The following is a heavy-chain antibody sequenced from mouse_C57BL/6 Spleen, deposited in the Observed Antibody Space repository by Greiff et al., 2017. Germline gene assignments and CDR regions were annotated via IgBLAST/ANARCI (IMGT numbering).Heavy chain of an antibody. V-gene: IGHV1-31*01. D-gene: IGHD1-3*01. CDR1: GYSFTGYY. CDR2: IYPYNGVS. Sequence: EVKLQESGPELVKPGASVKISCKASGYSFTGYYMHWVKQSHGNILDWIGYIYPYNGVSSYNQKFKGKATLTVDKSSSTAYMELRSLTSEDSAVYYCARTREGERGPKFDVWGTGTTVTVSS. J-gene: IGHJ1*03. CDR3: ARTREGERGPKFDV.